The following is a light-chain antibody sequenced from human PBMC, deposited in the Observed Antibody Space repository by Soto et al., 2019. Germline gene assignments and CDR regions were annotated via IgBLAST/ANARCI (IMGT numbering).Light chain of an antibody. Sequence: QAVVTQPPSVSGAPGQRVTISCTGSRSNIGAGYDVHWYQQLPGTAPKLLIYGNSNRPSGVPDRFSGSKSGTSASLAITGLQAEDEADYYGQSYDSSLSGSVFGGGTKLTVL. CDR2: GNS. V-gene: IGLV1-40*01. J-gene: IGLJ2*01. CDR3: QSYDSSLSGSV. CDR1: RSNIGAGYD.